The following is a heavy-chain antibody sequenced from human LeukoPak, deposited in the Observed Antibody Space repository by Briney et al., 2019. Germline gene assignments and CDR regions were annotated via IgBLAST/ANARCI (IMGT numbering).Heavy chain of an antibody. Sequence: TSETLSLTCTVSGGSISSSSCYWGWIRQPPGKGLEWIGSIYYSGSTYYNPSLKSRVTISVDTSKNQFSLKLSSVTAADTAVYYCARHVEGLAAYSGYDTRPFDYWGQGTLVTVSS. CDR2: IYYSGST. V-gene: IGHV4-39*01. CDR3: ARHVEGLAAYSGYDTRPFDY. J-gene: IGHJ4*02. CDR1: GGSISSSSCY. D-gene: IGHD5-12*01.